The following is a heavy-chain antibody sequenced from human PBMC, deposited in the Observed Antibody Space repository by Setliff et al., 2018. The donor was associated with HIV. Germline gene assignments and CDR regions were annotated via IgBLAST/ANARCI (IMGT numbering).Heavy chain of an antibody. D-gene: IGHD3-10*01. CDR2: VYASAYS. CDR3: ARDWVTRSNYYGSGSPWYFDF. Sequence: SETLSLTCNISGVSIPTNYWNWIRQPAGKGLEWIGRVYASAYSNYNPSLKGRVTMSVDTSQNQFSLELRSVNAADTAVYYCARDWVTRSNYYGSGSPWYFDFWGRGILVTVSS. CDR1: GVSIPTNY. V-gene: IGHV4-4*07. J-gene: IGHJ2*01.